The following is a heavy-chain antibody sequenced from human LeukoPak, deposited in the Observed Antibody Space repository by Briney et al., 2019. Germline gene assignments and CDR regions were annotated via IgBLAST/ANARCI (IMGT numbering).Heavy chain of an antibody. Sequence: GGSLRLSCAASGFTFSSYAMSWVRQAPGKGLEWVSTITTSGGSTYYADSVKGRFTISRDNSKNTLYLQMKSLRAEDTAVYYCAKISSGYYSHFDYWGQGTLVTVSS. CDR1: GFTFSSYA. J-gene: IGHJ4*02. V-gene: IGHV3-23*01. CDR3: AKISSGYYSHFDY. CDR2: ITTSGGST. D-gene: IGHD3-22*01.